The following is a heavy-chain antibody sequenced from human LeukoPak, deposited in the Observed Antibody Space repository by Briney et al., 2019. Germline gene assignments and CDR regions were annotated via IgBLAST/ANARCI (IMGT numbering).Heavy chain of an antibody. CDR2: IYYSGST. D-gene: IGHD6-19*01. V-gene: IGHV4-59*01. Sequence: SETLSLTCTVSGGSISSYYWSWIRQPPGKGLEWIGYIYYSGSTNYNPSLKSRVTISVDTSKNQFSLKLSSVTAADTAVYYCARQAVAPDYWGQGILVTVSS. CDR1: GGSISSYY. CDR3: ARQAVAPDY. J-gene: IGHJ4*02.